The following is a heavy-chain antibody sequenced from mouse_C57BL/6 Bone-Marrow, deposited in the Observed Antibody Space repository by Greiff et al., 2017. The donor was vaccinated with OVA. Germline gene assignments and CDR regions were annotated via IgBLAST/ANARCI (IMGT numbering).Heavy chain of an antibody. J-gene: IGHJ4*01. D-gene: IGHD2-2*01. CDR1: GFTFNTYA. Sequence: EVQVVESGGGLVQPKGSLKLSCAASGFTFNTYAMHWVRQAPGKGLEWVARIRSKSSNYATYYADSVKDRVTISRDDSQSMLYLQMNNLKTEDTAMYYCRTMVTTTSMDYWGQGTSVTVSS. CDR2: IRSKSSNYAT. V-gene: IGHV10-3*01. CDR3: RTMVTTTSMDY.